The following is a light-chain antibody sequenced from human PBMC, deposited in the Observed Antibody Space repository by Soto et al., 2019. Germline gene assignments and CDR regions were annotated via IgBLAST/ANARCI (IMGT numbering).Light chain of an antibody. Sequence: DLQMTQSPSTLSGSVGDRDTITCRASQTISSWLAWYQQKPGKAPRLLIYDVSTLESGVPSRFSGSGSGTEFTLTISSLQPDDFATYYCQQYNSYPWTFGQGTKVDIK. CDR2: DVS. J-gene: IGKJ1*01. CDR1: QTISSW. CDR3: QQYNSYPWT. V-gene: IGKV1-5*01.